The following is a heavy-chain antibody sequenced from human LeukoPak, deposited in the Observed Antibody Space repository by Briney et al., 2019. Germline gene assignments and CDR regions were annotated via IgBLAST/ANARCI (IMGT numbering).Heavy chain of an antibody. CDR2: IHSDGSST. D-gene: IGHD3-22*01. Sequence: PGGSLRLSCAASGFTFSSYWMHWVRQAPGKGLVWVSRIHSDGSSTSYADSVRGRLTISRDDAKSTLYLQMNSLRAEDTAVYYCARSGWPYYFDYWGQGTLVTVSP. J-gene: IGHJ4*02. CDR3: ARSGWPYYFDY. CDR1: GFTFSSYW. V-gene: IGHV3-74*01.